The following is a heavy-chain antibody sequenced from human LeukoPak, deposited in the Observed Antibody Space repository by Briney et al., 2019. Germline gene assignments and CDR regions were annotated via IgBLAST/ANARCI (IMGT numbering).Heavy chain of an antibody. CDR1: GGSISSTAYS. CDR3: ARGIAADGSYGMDV. J-gene: IGHJ6*02. CDR2: IYHSGST. V-gene: IGHV4-30-2*01. D-gene: IGHD6-13*01. Sequence: SQTLSLTCAVSGGSISSTAYSWSWIRQPPGKGLEWIGYIYHSGSTYYNPSLKSRVTISLDRSKTQFSLNMSSVTAADTAVYYCARGIAADGSYGMDVWGQGTTVTVSS.